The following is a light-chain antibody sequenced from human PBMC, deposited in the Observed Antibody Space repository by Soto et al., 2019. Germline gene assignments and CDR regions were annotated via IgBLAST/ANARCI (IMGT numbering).Light chain of an antibody. CDR2: DVS. V-gene: IGLV2-14*01. J-gene: IGLJ2*01. Sequence: QSAVTQPASVSGSPGQSITISCTGTSSDVGGYNYVSWYQQHPGKAPKLMIYDVSYRPSGVSDRFSGSKSGNTASLTISGLQAEDEADYYCSSYTNSSTLAVFGGGTKLTVL. CDR1: SSDVGGYNY. CDR3: SSYTNSSTLAV.